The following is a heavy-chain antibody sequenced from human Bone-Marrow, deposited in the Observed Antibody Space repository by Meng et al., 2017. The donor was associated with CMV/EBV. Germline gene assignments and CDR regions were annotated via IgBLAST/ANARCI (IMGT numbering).Heavy chain of an antibody. CDR2: IYYSGST. V-gene: IGHV4-61*01. J-gene: IGHJ4*02. Sequence: SETLSLTCTASGGSVSSGSYYWSWIRQPPGKGLEWIGYIYYSGSTNYNPSLKSRVTISVDTSKNQFSLKLSSVTAADTAVYYCARVPWYWGQGTLVTVSS. CDR3: ARVPWY. CDR1: GGSVSSGSYY.